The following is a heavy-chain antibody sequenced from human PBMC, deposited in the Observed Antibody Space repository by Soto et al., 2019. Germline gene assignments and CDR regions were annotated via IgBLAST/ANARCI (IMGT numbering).Heavy chain of an antibody. Sequence: QVHLQQSGPGLVKPSETLSLTCTVSGDSITIYYWGWIRQPPGKGLEWIGSISYSGITYYNPSLKSRVTISLDTSKSQFSLKLRSVTAADTAVYYCARVKKERDWFDYWGQGTLVTVSS. CDR2: ISYSGIT. J-gene: IGHJ4*02. CDR3: ARVKKERDWFDY. D-gene: IGHD3-9*01. V-gene: IGHV4-59*13. CDR1: GDSITIYY.